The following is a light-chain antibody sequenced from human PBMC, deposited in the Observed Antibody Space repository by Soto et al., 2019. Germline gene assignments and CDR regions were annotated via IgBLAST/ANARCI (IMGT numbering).Light chain of an antibody. CDR3: QSYDSSNHVV. J-gene: IGLJ2*01. CDR1: SGSIATNY. Sequence: NFMLTQPHSVSESPGKTVTISCTRSSGSIATNYVQWYQQRPGSAPTTVIYEDNQRPSGVPDRFSGSIDSSSNSASLTISRLKTEDEADYYCQSYDSSNHVVFGGGTKPTVL. CDR2: EDN. V-gene: IGLV6-57*04.